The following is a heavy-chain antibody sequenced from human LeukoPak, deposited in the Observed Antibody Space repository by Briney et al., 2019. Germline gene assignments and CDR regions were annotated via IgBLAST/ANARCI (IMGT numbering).Heavy chain of an antibody. J-gene: IGHJ4*02. CDR1: GASISSGYYY. CDR3: ARGNYHNSSGYQDY. V-gene: IGHV4-31*03. CDR2: IYRNGNT. D-gene: IGHD3-22*01. Sequence: PSQTLSLTCTVSGASISSGYYYWTWIRQHPGKGLECIGYIYRNGNTHYHPSLKSRVTTSLDTSENQFSLNLRSVTAADTAVYYCARGNYHNSSGYQDYWGQGTLVTVSS.